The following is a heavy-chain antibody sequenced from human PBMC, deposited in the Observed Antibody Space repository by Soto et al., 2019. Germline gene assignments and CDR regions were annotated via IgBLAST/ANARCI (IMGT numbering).Heavy chain of an antibody. CDR3: AKDVVVGATTGLGDYYYYYGMDV. CDR1: GFTFSSYG. D-gene: IGHD1-26*01. CDR2: TSYDGSNK. V-gene: IGHV3-30*18. Sequence: PGGSLRLSCAASGFTFSSYGMHWVRQAPGKGLEWVAVTSYDGSNKYYADSVKGRFTISRDNSKNTLYLQMNSLRAEDTAVYYCAKDVVVGATTGLGDYYYYYGMDVWGQGTTVTVSS. J-gene: IGHJ6*02.